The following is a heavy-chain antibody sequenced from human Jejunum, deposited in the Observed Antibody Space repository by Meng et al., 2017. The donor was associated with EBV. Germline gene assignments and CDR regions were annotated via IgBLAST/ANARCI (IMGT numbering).Heavy chain of an antibody. V-gene: IGHV4-61*01. J-gene: IGHJ4*02. CDR1: GGSVNSGNVY. Sequence: QLQLHESGPGLVKPSETLSLTGTVSGGSVNSGNVYWSWIRQPPGKGLEWIGYIYYSGSTNYIPSLKSRVTISLDTSKNQFSLKLSSVTAADTAVYYCAGLRYSGYDRAFDYWGQGALVTVSS. CDR2: IYYSGST. D-gene: IGHD5-12*01. CDR3: AGLRYSGYDRAFDY.